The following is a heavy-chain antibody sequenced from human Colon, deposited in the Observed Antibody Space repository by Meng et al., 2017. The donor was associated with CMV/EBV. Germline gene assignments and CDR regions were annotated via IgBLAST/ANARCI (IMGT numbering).Heavy chain of an antibody. D-gene: IGHD6-13*01. V-gene: IGHV3-21*06. CDR2: ISHTSDT. Sequence: EGSLRLSCAASGFTFSSYSLNWVRQAPGKGLEWVSSISHTSDTYYADSLKGRFTLSRDNAQNSVYLQMNSLTAEDTAVYYCARGWPPDFWGQGTLVTVSS. CDR1: GFTFSSYS. J-gene: IGHJ1*01. CDR3: ARGWPPDF.